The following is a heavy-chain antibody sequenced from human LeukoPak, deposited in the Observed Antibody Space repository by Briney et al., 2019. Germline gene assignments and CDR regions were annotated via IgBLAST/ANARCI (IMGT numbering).Heavy chain of an antibody. CDR2: ISGSAHKI. CDR1: GITFSNYA. V-gene: IGHV3-23*01. Sequence: PGGPLRLSCVASGITFSNYAVSWVRQAPEKGLDWVSVISGSAHKIRYADSVKGRFTISRDNSENIVYLQMNNLRVEDTAVYYCAGRVTGYSSGYVHWGQGTLVTVSS. D-gene: IGHD5-18*01. CDR3: AGRVTGYSSGYVH. J-gene: IGHJ4*02.